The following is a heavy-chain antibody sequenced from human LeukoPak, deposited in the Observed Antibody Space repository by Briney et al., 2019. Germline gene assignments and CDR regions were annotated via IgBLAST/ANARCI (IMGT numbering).Heavy chain of an antibody. Sequence: GGSLRLSCAATGFTFRSFAMMWFRQAPGKGPEWVSSISGSAGEIYYADTVKGRFTISRDNSKNKLYLQMDSLRAEDTAVYYCASRHPDIASPWGQGTLVTVSS. V-gene: IGHV3-23*01. D-gene: IGHD5-12*01. CDR3: ASRHPDIASP. J-gene: IGHJ5*02. CDR1: GFTFRSFA. CDR2: ISGSAGEI.